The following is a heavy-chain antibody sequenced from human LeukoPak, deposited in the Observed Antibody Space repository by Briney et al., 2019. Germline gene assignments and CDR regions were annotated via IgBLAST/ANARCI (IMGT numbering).Heavy chain of an antibody. D-gene: IGHD6-13*01. CDR3: ARDMGSSWYEDPALTMDV. Sequence: GGSLRLSCAASGFTVSSNYMSWVRQAPGKGLEWVSVIYSGGSTYYADSVKGRFTISRDNAKNSLYLRMNSLRAEDTAVYYCARDMGSSWYEDPALTMDVWGQGTTVTVSS. CDR2: IYSGGST. CDR1: GFTVSSNY. J-gene: IGHJ6*02. V-gene: IGHV3-53*01.